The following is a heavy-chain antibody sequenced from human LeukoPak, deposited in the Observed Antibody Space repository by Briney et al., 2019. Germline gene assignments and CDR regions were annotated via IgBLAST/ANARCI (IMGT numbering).Heavy chain of an antibody. CDR2: IYYSGST. Sequence: SETLSLTCTVSDDSITMYYWTWIRQPPGKGLEWIGSIYYSGSTYYNPSLKSRVTISVDTSKNQFSLKLSSVTAADTAVYYCASSGGSWYYYYYYMDVWGKGTTVTVSS. J-gene: IGHJ6*03. CDR1: DDSITMYY. CDR3: ASSGGSWYYYYYYMDV. V-gene: IGHV4-39*07. D-gene: IGHD6-13*01.